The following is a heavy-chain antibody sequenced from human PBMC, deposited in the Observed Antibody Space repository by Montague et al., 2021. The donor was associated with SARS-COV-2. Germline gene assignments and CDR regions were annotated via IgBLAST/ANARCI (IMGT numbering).Heavy chain of an antibody. CDR3: ARDTEGYISSWYHDY. Sequence: SETLSLTCTVSGGSISSYYWSWIRQPPGKGLEWIGYIYYSGSTNXNPSLKSRVTISVDTSKNQFSLKLSSVAAADTAVYYCARDTEGYISSWYHDYWGQGTLSPSPQ. J-gene: IGHJ4*02. D-gene: IGHD6-13*01. CDR1: GGSISSYY. V-gene: IGHV4-59*01. CDR2: IYYSGST.